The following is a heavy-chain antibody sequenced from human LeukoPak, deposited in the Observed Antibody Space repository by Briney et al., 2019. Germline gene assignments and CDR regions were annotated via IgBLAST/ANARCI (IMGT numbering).Heavy chain of an antibody. Sequence: GSLRLSCAASGFSFTDYYMSWIRPAPGKGLEWVSYIGISGSPIYYADSVKGRFTISRDNAKNSVYLQLNSLRAEDTAFYYCATLSSSSVGYWGQGTLVTVSS. D-gene: IGHD6-19*01. CDR3: ATLSSSSVGY. CDR1: GFSFTDYY. V-gene: IGHV3-11*01. J-gene: IGHJ4*02. CDR2: IGISGSPI.